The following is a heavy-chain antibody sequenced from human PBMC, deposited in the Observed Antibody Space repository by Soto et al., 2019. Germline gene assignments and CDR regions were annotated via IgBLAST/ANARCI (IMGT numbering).Heavy chain of an antibody. CDR2: ISSSGGTT. J-gene: IGHJ3*02. CDR3: AHPRGYGVFDAVDI. CDR1: GFIFSTYV. Sequence: EAQLLETGGGLVQPGGSLRLSCAASGFIFSTYVMNWVRQAPGEGLEWVSAISSSGGTTFYAESVRGRFTISRDNSVNTLYLQMSSLRTEDTAVYYCAHPRGYGVFDAVDIWGQGTMVTVSS. V-gene: IGHV3-23*01. D-gene: IGHD4-17*01.